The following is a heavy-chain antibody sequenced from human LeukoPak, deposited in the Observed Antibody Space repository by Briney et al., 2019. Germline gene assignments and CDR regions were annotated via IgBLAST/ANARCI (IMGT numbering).Heavy chain of an antibody. CDR3: ARHTVAGSSY. Sequence: SETLSLTCTVSGGSISSYYWSWVRQPPGKGMEWIGYIYYSGSTNYNPSLKSRVTISVDTSKNQFSLKLSSVTAADTAVYYCARHTVAGSSYWGQGTLVTVSS. CDR1: GGSISSYY. J-gene: IGHJ4*02. D-gene: IGHD6-19*01. CDR2: IYYSGST. V-gene: IGHV4-59*01.